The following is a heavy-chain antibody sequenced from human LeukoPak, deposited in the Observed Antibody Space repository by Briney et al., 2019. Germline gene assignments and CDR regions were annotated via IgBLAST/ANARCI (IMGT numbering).Heavy chain of an antibody. J-gene: IGHJ4*02. D-gene: IGHD2-2*02. Sequence: PGGSLRLSCAASGFTFSSYAMSWVRQAPGKGLEWVSAISGSGGSTYYADSVKGRFTISRDNSKNTLYLQMNSLRAEDTAVYYCAKAVDGWIVVVPAAITRGGFDYWGQGTLVTVSS. CDR2: ISGSGGST. CDR3: AKAVDGWIVVVPAAITRGGFDY. V-gene: IGHV3-23*01. CDR1: GFTFSSYA.